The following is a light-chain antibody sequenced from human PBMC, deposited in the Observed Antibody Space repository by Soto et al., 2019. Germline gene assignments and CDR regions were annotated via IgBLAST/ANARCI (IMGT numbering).Light chain of an antibody. CDR1: SSNIGSYT. CDR2: SND. V-gene: IGLV1-44*01. CDR3: AAWDDSLSGIVV. J-gene: IGLJ2*01. Sequence: QAVVTQPPSMSGTPGQRVTISCSGSSSNIGSYTVSWYQQLPGTAPKFLIYSNDQRPSWVPDRFSGSKSGTSASLAISGLQSEDEATYDCAAWDDSLSGIVVFGGGTKLTVL.